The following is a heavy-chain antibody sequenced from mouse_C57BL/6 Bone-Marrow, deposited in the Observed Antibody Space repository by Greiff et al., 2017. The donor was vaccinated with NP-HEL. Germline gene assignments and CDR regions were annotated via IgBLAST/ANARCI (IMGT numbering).Heavy chain of an antibody. Sequence: QVQLQQSGPELVKPGASVKISCKASGYAFSSSWMNWVKQRPGKGLERIGRIYPGDGDTNYNGKFKGKATLTADKSSSTAYMQLSSLTSEDSAVYFCAREDSSGYGDYWGQGTTLTVSS. D-gene: IGHD3-2*02. V-gene: IGHV1-82*01. CDR3: AREDSSGYGDY. CDR2: IYPGDGDT. CDR1: GYAFSSSW. J-gene: IGHJ2*01.